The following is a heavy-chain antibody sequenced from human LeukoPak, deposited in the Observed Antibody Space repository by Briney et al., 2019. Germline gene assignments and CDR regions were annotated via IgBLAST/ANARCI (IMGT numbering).Heavy chain of an antibody. CDR1: GFTVSDNY. J-gene: IGHJ4*02. D-gene: IGHD6-19*01. CDR2: IYSGGST. V-gene: IGHV3-53*01. CDR3: AKDNRRHYTSGPNPDSLH. Sequence: HAGGSLRLSCAASGFTVSDNYMTWVRQAPGKGLEWVSVIYSGGSTYYADSVKGRFTITRDNAKNSLYLQMNSLRVEDTAFYYCAKDNRRHYTSGPNPDSLHWGQGALVTVSS.